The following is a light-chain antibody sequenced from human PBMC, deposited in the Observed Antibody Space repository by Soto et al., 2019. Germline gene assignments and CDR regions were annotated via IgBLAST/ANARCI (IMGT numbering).Light chain of an antibody. CDR3: SSYAASNNFYFV. Sequence: QSALTQPPSASGSPGQSVTISCTGTSSDVGGYNYVSWYQQYPGRAPKLIIYEVTKRPSGVPDRFSGSKSGNTASLTVSGLPAEDEADYYCSSYAASNNFYFVFGGGTKLTVL. J-gene: IGLJ3*02. CDR2: EVT. V-gene: IGLV2-8*01. CDR1: SSDVGGYNY.